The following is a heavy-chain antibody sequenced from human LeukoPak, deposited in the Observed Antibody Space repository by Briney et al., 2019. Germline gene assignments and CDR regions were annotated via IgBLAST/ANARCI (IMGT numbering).Heavy chain of an antibody. D-gene: IGHD5-18*01. J-gene: IGHJ6*02. Sequence: PSETLSLTCTVSGDSFIRNSYYWSWIRQPAGKGLEWIGRIYTSGSTNYNPSLKSRVTMSVDTSKNQFSLKLSSVTAADTAVYYCARERYSFNYYYGMDVWGQGTTVTVSS. V-gene: IGHV4-61*02. CDR3: ARERYSFNYYYGMDV. CDR1: GDSFIRNSYY. CDR2: IYTSGST.